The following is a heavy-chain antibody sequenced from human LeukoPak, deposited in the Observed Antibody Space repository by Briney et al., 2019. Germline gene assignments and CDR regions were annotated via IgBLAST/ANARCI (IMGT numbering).Heavy chain of an antibody. CDR1: GGSFIGYY. D-gene: IGHD6-19*01. Sequence: SETLSLTCAVYGGSFIGYYWSWIRQPPGKGLEWIGEINHSGSTNYNPSLKSRVTISVDTSKNQFSLRLTSMTAADTAAYYCARGTSGRPYYMDVWGKGTTVTVSS. V-gene: IGHV4-34*01. CDR2: INHSGST. J-gene: IGHJ6*03. CDR3: ARGTSGRPYYMDV.